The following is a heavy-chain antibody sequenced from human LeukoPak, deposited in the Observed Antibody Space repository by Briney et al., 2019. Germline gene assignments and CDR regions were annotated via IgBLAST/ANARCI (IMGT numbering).Heavy chain of an antibody. J-gene: IGHJ5*02. CDR3: ARDLLSTVITNWFDP. D-gene: IGHD4-17*01. V-gene: IGHV1-2*02. CDR2: INPDSGGT. Sequence: ASVKVSCKASGYTLTGYYMHWLRQAPGQGLEWMGWINPDSGGTKYAQKFQGRVTMTRDTSISTAYMDLTRLRSDDTAVYYCARDLLSTVITNWFDPWGQGTLVTVSS. CDR1: GYTLTGYY.